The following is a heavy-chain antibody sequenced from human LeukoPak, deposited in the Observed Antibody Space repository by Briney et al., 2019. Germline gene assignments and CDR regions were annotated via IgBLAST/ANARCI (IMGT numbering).Heavy chain of an antibody. J-gene: IGHJ4*02. V-gene: IGHV3-33*01. CDR1: GFTFSSYG. Sequence: GRSLRLSCAASGFTFSSYGMHWVRQAPGKGLEWVAVIWYDGSNKYYADSVKGRFTISRDNSKNTLYLQMNSLRAEDTAVYYCARDGHYSDYVVDYWGQGTLVTVSS. D-gene: IGHD4-11*01. CDR3: ARDGHYSDYVVDY. CDR2: IWYDGSNK.